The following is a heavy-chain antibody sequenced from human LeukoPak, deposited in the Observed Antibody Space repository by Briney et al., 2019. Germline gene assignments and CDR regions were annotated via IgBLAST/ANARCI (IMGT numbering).Heavy chain of an antibody. CDR3: ARPSGHSMAIDY. CDR2: IYYSGST. Sequence: SETLSLTCTVTSASISGTYYFWSWIRQPPGKGLEWIGYIYYSGSTNYNPSLKSRVTISVDTSKNQFSLKLSSVTAADTAVYYCARPSGHSMAIDYWGQGTLVTVSS. D-gene: IGHD3-22*01. V-gene: IGHV4-61*05. J-gene: IGHJ4*02. CDR1: SASISGTYYF.